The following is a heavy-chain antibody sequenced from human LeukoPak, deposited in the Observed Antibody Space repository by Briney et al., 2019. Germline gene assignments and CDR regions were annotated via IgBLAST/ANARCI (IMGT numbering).Heavy chain of an antibody. Sequence: ASVKISCKVSGYTFTDYYMHWVQQAPGKGLEWMGLVDPEDGETIYAEKFQGRVTITADTSTDTAYMELSSLRSEDTAVYYRATDRMAVTTGSVDYWGQGTLVTVSS. V-gene: IGHV1-69-2*01. J-gene: IGHJ4*02. CDR3: ATDRMAVTTGSVDY. D-gene: IGHD4-17*01. CDR2: VDPEDGET. CDR1: GYTFTDYY.